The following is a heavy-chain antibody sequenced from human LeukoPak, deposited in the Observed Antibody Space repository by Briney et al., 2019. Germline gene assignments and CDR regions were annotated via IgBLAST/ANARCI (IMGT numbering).Heavy chain of an antibody. CDR1: GGSISSSRDY. V-gene: IGHV4-39*01. CDR3: ARVYGSGSYYNGYYYYYMDV. Sequence: SETLSLTCTVSGGSISSSRDYWAWLRQPPGKGLEWIANIYYSGSTYYNPSLKSRVTISVDTSKNQFSLKLSSVTAADTAVYYCARVYGSGSYYNGYYYYYMDVWGKGTTVTISS. CDR2: IYYSGST. J-gene: IGHJ6*03. D-gene: IGHD3-10*01.